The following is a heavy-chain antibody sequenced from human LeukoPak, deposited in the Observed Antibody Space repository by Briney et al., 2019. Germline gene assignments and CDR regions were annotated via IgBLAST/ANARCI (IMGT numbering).Heavy chain of an antibody. J-gene: IGHJ4*02. CDR1: GFAFSDYG. Sequence: GGSLRLSCAVSGFAFSDYGMHWVRQAPGKGLEWVAVISYDGSHAYYADSVKDRFTISRDNSKNTLYLQMNSLRAEDTAVYYWAKSNSGWYVPPSDWGQGTLVTVSS. V-gene: IGHV3-30*18. CDR3: AKSNSGWYVPPSD. CDR2: ISYDGSHA. D-gene: IGHD6-19*01.